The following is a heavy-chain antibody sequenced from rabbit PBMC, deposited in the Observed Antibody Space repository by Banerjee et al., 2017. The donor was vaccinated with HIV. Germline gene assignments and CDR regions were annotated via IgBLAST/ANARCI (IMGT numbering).Heavy chain of an antibody. CDR1: GFSFSNKYV. J-gene: IGHJ4*01. Sequence: QEQLVESGGGLVKPEGSLTLTCTASGFSFSNKYVMCWVRQAPGKGLEWIACINTSSGNTVYARWAKGRFTISKTSSTTVTLQMTSLTAADTATYFCARDLAGAIGWNFNLWGPGTLVTVS. CDR2: INTSSGNT. CDR3: ARDLAGAIGWNFNL. D-gene: IGHD4-1*01. V-gene: IGHV1S45*01.